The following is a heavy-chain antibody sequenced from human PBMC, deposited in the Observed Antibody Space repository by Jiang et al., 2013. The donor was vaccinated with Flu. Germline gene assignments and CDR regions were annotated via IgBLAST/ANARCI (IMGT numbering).Heavy chain of an antibody. V-gene: IGHV4-39*07. CDR2: IHYTGST. CDR1: GASISNSNFY. Sequence: GSGLVKPSETLSLTCTISGASISNSNFYWGWVRQPPGKGLEWIGSIHYTGSTYYNPSLKSRVTISVDTSKNQFSLRLSSVTAADTAVYYCARARMRVLTTITYYFDSWGLGTLVTV. CDR3: ARARMRVLTTITYYFDS. J-gene: IGHJ4*02. D-gene: IGHD2-21*02.